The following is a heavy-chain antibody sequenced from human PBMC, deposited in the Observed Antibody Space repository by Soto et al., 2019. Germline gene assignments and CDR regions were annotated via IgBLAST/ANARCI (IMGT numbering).Heavy chain of an antibody. CDR1: GGSFSCYY. Sequence: SETLSLTCAVYGGSFSCYYWSWIRQPPGKGLEWIGEINHSGSTNYNPSLKSRVTISVDTSKNQFSLKLSSVTAADTAVYYCARDSPYCSSTSCPTTSDDYWGQGTLVTVSS. CDR3: ARDSPYCSSTSCPTTSDDY. CDR2: INHSGST. D-gene: IGHD2-2*01. V-gene: IGHV4-34*01. J-gene: IGHJ4*02.